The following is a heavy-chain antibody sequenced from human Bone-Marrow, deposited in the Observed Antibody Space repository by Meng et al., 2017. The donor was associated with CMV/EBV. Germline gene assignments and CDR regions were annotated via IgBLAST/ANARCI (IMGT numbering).Heavy chain of an antibody. D-gene: IGHD6-6*01. V-gene: IGHV3-13*01. CDR2: IGTAGDT. J-gene: IGHJ6*02. CDR3: ARGGSRSIAVPQVRPELYGMDV. Sequence: GGSLRLSCAASGFTFSSYDMHWVRQATGKGLEWVSAIGTAGDTYYPGSVKGRFTISRENAKNSLYLQMNSLRAGDTAVYYCARGGSRSIAVPQVRPELYGMDVWGQGTTVTVSS. CDR1: GFTFSSYD.